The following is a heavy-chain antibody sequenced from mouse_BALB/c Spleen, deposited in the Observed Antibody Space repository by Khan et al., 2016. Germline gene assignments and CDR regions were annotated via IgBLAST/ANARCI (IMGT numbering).Heavy chain of an antibody. D-gene: IGHD6-1*01. CDR2: INTHSGVP. V-gene: IGHV9-4*02. Sequence: QIQLVQSGPELKKPGETVRISCKASGYTFTSAGMQWVQKMPGKGLKWIGWINTHSGVPTYAEDFKGRFAFSLETSASTAYLQISNLGNEDTATYFCAREPYAMDYWGQGTSVTVSS. J-gene: IGHJ4*01. CDR1: GYTFTSAG. CDR3: AREPYAMDY.